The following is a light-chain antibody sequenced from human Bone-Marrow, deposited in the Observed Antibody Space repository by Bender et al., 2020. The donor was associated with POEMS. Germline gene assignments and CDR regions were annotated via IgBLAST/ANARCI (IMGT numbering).Light chain of an antibody. CDR3: CSYASRPYV. V-gene: IGLV2-23*01. CDR2: EGT. CDR1: NTDIGLYDL. Sequence: QSGLTQPASMSGSPGQSITISCTGANTDIGLYDLVSWYQQYPGKAPKLLIFEGTKRPSGVSHRFSGSKSGNTASLTISGLQAEDEADYYCCSYASRPYVFGTGTKVTVL. J-gene: IGLJ1*01.